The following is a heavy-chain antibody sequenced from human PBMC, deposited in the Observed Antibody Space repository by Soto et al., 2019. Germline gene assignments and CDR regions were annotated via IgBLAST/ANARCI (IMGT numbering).Heavy chain of an antibody. D-gene: IGHD2-15*01. CDR1: GGSLSTNP. CDR3: ARRHSGGFFRFFDS. CDR2: TGSGTGPG. J-gene: IGHJ4*02. V-gene: IGHV1-69*06. Sequence: ASVKVSCKASGGSLSTNPISWVRQAPGQGLEWMGGTGSGTGPGNHAQKFQGRLTVTADKSTSTVYMELTNLSSEDTAVYYCARRHSGGFFRFFDSLGQGTLVNVSS.